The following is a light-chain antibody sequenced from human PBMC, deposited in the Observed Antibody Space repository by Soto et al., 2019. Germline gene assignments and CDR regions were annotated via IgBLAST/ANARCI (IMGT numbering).Light chain of an antibody. Sequence: DIQMTQSPSSLSASVGDRVTITCRASQSISSYLNWYQQTPGKAPKILIYAASSLPSGVPSRFSGSGSGTDFTLTISSLQPEDFSTYYCQQSYSTPITFGQGTRLEIK. CDR2: AAS. J-gene: IGKJ5*01. V-gene: IGKV1-39*01. CDR1: QSISSY. CDR3: QQSYSTPIT.